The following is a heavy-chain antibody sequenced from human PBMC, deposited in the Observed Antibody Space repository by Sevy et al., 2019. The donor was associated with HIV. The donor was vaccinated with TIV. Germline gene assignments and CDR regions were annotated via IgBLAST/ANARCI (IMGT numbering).Heavy chain of an antibody. D-gene: IGHD3-9*01. Sequence: GGSLRLSCAASGFTSSSYAMSWVRQPPGRGLEWVSTLSDSGVSTYYADSVKGSFTISRDNSKNILYLQMNSLRAEDTAVYYCARDRATSATGTLFDYWGQGTLVTVSS. V-gene: IGHV3-23*01. CDR2: LSDSGVST. CDR1: GFTSSSYA. CDR3: ARDRATSATGTLFDY. J-gene: IGHJ4*02.